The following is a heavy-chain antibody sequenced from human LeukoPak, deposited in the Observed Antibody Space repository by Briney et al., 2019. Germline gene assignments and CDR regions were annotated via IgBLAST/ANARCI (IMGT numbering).Heavy chain of an antibody. CDR3: ASDRKPSSSWYDY. D-gene: IGHD6-13*01. Sequence: GSSVKVSCKASGGTFSSYAISWVRQAPGQGLEWMGRIIPILGIANYAQKFQGRVTITADKSTSTAYMELSSLRSEDTAVYYCASDRKPSSSWYDYWGQGTLVTVSS. J-gene: IGHJ4*02. V-gene: IGHV1-69*04. CDR1: GGTFSSYA. CDR2: IIPILGIA.